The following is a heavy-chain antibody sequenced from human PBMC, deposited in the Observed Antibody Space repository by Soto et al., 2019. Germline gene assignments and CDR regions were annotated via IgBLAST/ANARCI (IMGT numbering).Heavy chain of an antibody. CDR2: MSYDGSRQ. D-gene: IGHD6-6*01. CDR3: AKGAWYGSSSSSHS. Sequence: QVQLVESGGGVVQPGRSLRLSCAASGSSLINYDMHWVRQAPGKGLEWVAVMSYDGSRQFYADSVRGRFSVSRDISKSALYLQMSCLRIEDTAIYYCAKGAWYGSSSSSHSWGQGTHVTVSS. CDR1: GSSLINYD. V-gene: IGHV3-30*18. J-gene: IGHJ4*02.